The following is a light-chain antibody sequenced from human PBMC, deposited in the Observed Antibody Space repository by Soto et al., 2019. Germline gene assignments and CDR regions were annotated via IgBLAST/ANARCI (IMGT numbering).Light chain of an antibody. J-gene: IGLJ2*01. CDR1: SSNIGSNL. CDR3: AAWDGSLKGVL. Sequence: QSVLPQPPSTSGTPGQRGTISCSGSSSNIGSNLVYWYQLVQGTAPKLLIYGNEERPSGVPGRFSGSKSGTSASLALSGLQSEDEADYYCAAWDGSLKGVLFGGGTKLTVL. V-gene: IGLV1-44*01. CDR2: GNE.